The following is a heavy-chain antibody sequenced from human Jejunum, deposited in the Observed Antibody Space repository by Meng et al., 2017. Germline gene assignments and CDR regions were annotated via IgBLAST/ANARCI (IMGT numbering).Heavy chain of an antibody. Sequence: QGDRRESGPGLVRHSETLSLTCTVSRGSVSSPDYQWGWIRQPPGKGLEWIGYAGANFKSGTNHNPSLKSRVTISLDTSKNQFSLKLTSVNAADTAVYYCARDYWGSLDYWGQGILVTVSS. J-gene: IGHJ4*02. D-gene: IGHD3-16*01. CDR1: RGSVSSPDYQ. V-gene: IGHV4-61*08. CDR2: AGANFKSGT. CDR3: ARDYWGSLDY.